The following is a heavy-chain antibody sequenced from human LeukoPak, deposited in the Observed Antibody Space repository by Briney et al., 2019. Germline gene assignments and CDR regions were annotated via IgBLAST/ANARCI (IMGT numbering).Heavy chain of an antibody. Sequence: SQTLSLTCTVSGGSISSGSYYWSWIRQPAGKGLEWIGRIYTSGTTNYNPSLKSRVIISVDTSKNQFSLKLSSVTAADTAVYYCARDRSLAARVYYYYYYMDVWGKGTTVTVSS. V-gene: IGHV4-61*02. D-gene: IGHD2-15*01. J-gene: IGHJ6*03. CDR2: IYTSGTT. CDR3: ARDRSLAARVYYYYYYMDV. CDR1: GGSISSGSYY.